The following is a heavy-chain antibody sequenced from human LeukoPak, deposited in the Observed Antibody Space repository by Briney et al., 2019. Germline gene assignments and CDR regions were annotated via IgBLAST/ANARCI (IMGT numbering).Heavy chain of an antibody. CDR2: IRYDGSIK. CDR3: AKGSGWEASYFYYYMDV. V-gene: IGHV3-30*02. J-gene: IGHJ6*03. CDR1: GFTFNSYG. Sequence: GGSLRLSCTASGFTFNSYGIHWVRQAPGKGLEWVAFIRYDGSIKYYVDSVKGRFTISRDNSKNTLYLQMNSLRAEDTAVYFCAKGSGWEASYFYYYMDVWGKGTTVTISS. D-gene: IGHD1-26*01.